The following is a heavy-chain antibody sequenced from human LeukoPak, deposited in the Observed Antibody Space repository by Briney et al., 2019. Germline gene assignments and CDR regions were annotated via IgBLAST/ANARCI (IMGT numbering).Heavy chain of an antibody. J-gene: IGHJ4*02. D-gene: IGHD4-17*01. CDR2: IWYDGSKK. V-gene: IGHV3-33*01. Sequence: GGSLRLSCAASGFTFSTYVMHWGRQAPGKGLEWVAVIWYDGSKKDYADSVKGRFTISRDNSKNTLYLQMNSLRAEDTAVYYCAREMNYGDYFDYWGQGTLVTVSS. CDR1: GFTFSTYV. CDR3: AREMNYGDYFDY.